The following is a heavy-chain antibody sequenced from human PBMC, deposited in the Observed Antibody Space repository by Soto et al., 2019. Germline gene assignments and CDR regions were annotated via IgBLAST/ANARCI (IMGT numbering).Heavy chain of an antibody. CDR3: ARPNPLAYYGSGSYYNAAFDI. CDR1: GGSISNADYY. Sequence: SETLSLTCTVSGGSISNADYYWSWVRQPPGKGLEWIGYIYYSGSTNYNPSLKSRVTISVDTSKNQFSLKLSSVTAAGTAVYYCARPNPLAYYGSGSYYNAAFDIWGQGTMVTVSS. V-gene: IGHV4-61*08. CDR2: IYYSGST. J-gene: IGHJ3*02. D-gene: IGHD3-10*01.